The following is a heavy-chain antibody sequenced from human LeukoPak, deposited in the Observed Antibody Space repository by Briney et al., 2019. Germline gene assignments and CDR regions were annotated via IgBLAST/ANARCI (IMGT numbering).Heavy chain of an antibody. CDR1: GYTFTGHS. D-gene: IGHD3-9*01. J-gene: IGHJ4*02. Sequence: ASVKVSCKASGYTFTGHSMYWVRQAPGQGLEWMGWIKPNSGGTNYAQKFQGRVTMTRDTSISTAYMELSRLRSNDTAVYYCARGPHGRIYDILTGFDYWGQGTLVTVSS. CDR2: IKPNSGGT. V-gene: IGHV1-2*02. CDR3: ARGPHGRIYDILTGFDY.